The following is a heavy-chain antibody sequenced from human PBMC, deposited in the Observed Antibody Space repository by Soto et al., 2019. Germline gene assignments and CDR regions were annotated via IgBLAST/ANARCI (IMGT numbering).Heavy chain of an antibody. CDR1: GGSISSSSYY. D-gene: IGHD2-15*01. Sequence: PSETLSLTCTVSGGSISSSSYYWGWIRQPPGKGLEWIGSIYYSGSTYYNQSLKSRVTISVDTSKNQFSLKLSSVTAADTAVYFFARQGGYCSGGSCYEYGDLDYWGQGTLVTVS. V-gene: IGHV4-39*01. CDR3: ARQGGYCSGGSCYEYGDLDY. J-gene: IGHJ4*02. CDR2: IYYSGST.